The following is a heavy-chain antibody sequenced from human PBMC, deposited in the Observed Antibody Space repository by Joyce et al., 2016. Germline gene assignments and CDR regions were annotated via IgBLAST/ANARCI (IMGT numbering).Heavy chain of an antibody. CDR2: MSPGGSNK. V-gene: IGHV3-30*14. CDR1: GFTFSKYA. Sequence: QVHLVESGGGVVQPGRSLRLSCAASGFTFSKYAIHWVRQAPGKGVEWVAVMSPGGSNKFYADSVEGRFTVSRDNSRNTVYLQMTSLRIDDTAVYYCARVSGNWDSWGQGTLVTVSS. CDR3: ARVSGNWDS. J-gene: IGHJ5*01. D-gene: IGHD4-23*01.